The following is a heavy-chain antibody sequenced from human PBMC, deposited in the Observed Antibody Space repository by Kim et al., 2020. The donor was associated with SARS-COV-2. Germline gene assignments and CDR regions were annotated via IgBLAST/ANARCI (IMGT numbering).Heavy chain of an antibody. CDR3: ARDAYSRDCSGGSCYPGVDY. CDR1: GYTFTSYG. V-gene: IGHV1-18*01. J-gene: IGHJ4*02. D-gene: IGHD2-15*01. Sequence: ASVKVSCKASGYTFTSYGISWVRQAPGQGLEWMGWISAYNGNTNYAQKLQGRVTMTTDTSTSTAYMELRSLRSDDTAVYYCARDAYSRDCSGGSCYPGVDYWGQGTLVTVSS. CDR2: ISAYNGNT.